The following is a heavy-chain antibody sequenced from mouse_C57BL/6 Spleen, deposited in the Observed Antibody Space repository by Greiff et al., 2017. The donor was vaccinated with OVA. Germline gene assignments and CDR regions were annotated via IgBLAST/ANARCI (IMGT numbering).Heavy chain of an antibody. CDR3: ARWGILRDAMDY. CDR1: GYTFTSYW. V-gene: IGHV1-53*01. D-gene: IGHD1-1*01. Sequence: QVQLQQPGTELVKPGASVKLSCKASGYTFTSYWMHWVKQRPGQGLEWIGNINPSNGGTNYNEKFKSKATLTVDKSSSTAYMQLSSLTSEDSAVYFCARWGILRDAMDYWGQGTSVTVSS. CDR2: INPSNGGT. J-gene: IGHJ4*01.